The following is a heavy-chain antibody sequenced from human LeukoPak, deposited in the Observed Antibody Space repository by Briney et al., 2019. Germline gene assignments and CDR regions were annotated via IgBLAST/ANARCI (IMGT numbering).Heavy chain of an antibody. CDR1: GGSISSYY. Sequence: SETLSLTCTVSGGSISSYYWSWIRQPPGKGLEWIGYIYYSGSTNYNPSLKSRVTISVDTSKNQFSLKLSSVTAADTAVYYCARRFHYHDSSGYSTHYFDYWGQGTLVTVSS. D-gene: IGHD3-22*01. J-gene: IGHJ4*02. V-gene: IGHV4-59*01. CDR3: ARRFHYHDSSGYSTHYFDY. CDR2: IYYSGST.